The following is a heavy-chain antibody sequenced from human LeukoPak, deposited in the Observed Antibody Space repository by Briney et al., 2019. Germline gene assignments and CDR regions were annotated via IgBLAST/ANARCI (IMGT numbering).Heavy chain of an antibody. Sequence: PGGSLRLSCTGTGFIFGDYAMTWVRQTPGTGLEWLGFIRSKAYGGTTEYAASVKDRFTISRDVSKTIAYLQINSLKTEDTAIYYCTVQLVPSDNRFAPWGQGTLVTVSS. CDR3: TVQLVPSDNRFAP. CDR1: GFIFGDYA. J-gene: IGHJ5*02. CDR2: IRSKAYGGTT. D-gene: IGHD2-2*01. V-gene: IGHV3-49*04.